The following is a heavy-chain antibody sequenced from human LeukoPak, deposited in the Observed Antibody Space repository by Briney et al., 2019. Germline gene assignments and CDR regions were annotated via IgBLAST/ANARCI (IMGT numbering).Heavy chain of an antibody. CDR3: ARGPSTHGDYAMGY. V-gene: IGHV1-46*01. J-gene: IGHJ4*02. Sequence: ASVKVSCKASGYTFTSYYMHWVRQAPGQGLEWMGIINPSGGSTRDAQKFQGRVNMTRDTFTSTVYMELSSLRSEDTAVYYCARGPSTHGDYAMGYWGQGTLVTVSS. CDR2: INPSGGST. D-gene: IGHD4-17*01. CDR1: GYTFTSYY.